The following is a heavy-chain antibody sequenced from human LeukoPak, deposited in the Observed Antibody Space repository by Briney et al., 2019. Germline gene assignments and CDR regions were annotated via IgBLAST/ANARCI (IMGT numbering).Heavy chain of an antibody. J-gene: IGHJ6*03. Sequence: GGSLRLSCVASGFPFSNYWMTWVRQAPGKGLEWVSSISRSGSTKYYADSVKGRFTISRDNAKNSLFLQMNSLRAEDTAVYYCARVLRYCSGGNCYSGGLGYMDVWGKGTTVTISS. D-gene: IGHD2-15*01. CDR1: GFPFSNYW. CDR2: ISRSGSTK. V-gene: IGHV3-11*01. CDR3: ARVLRYCSGGNCYSGGLGYMDV.